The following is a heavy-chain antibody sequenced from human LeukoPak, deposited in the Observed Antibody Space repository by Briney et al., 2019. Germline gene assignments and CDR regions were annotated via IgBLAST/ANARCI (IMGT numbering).Heavy chain of an antibody. J-gene: IGHJ4*02. Sequence: SETLSLTCTVSGGSISNYYWSWIRQPPGKGLEWIGYIYYSGSTYYNPSLKSRVTISVDTSKNQFSLKLSSVTAADTAVYYCARFDYGDLYFDYWGQGTLVTVSS. V-gene: IGHV4-59*12. CDR1: GGSISNYY. CDR3: ARFDYGDLYFDY. CDR2: IYYSGST. D-gene: IGHD4-17*01.